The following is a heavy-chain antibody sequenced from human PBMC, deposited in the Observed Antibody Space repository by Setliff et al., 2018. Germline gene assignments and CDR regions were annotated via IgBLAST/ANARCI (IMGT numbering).Heavy chain of an antibody. CDR2: INHSGST. CDR1: GGSFSDYY. CDR3: ARGSRIAGRAIDF. J-gene: IGHJ4*02. Sequence: KTSETLSLTCTVYGGSFSDYYWGWVRQPPGKGLEWIGEINHSGSTNYIPSLKSRLTISVDTSKNQFSLKLSSVTAADTAVYYCARGSRIAGRAIDFWGQGSPVTVSS. V-gene: IGHV4-34*01. D-gene: IGHD6-6*01.